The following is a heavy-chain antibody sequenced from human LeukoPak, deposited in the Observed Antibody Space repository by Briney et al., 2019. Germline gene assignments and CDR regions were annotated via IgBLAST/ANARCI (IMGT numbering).Heavy chain of an antibody. Sequence: PSETLSLTCTVSGGSISSSSYYWGWIRQSPGKGLEWIGSIYYRETTYYKPSLKSRATISVDTSKNQFALKLSSVTVADTAVYYCARQVSGYSSSDWFDPWGQGTLVTVSS. CDR3: ARQVSGYSSSDWFDP. D-gene: IGHD2-15*01. CDR2: IYYRETT. V-gene: IGHV4-39*01. CDR1: GGSISSSSYY. J-gene: IGHJ5*02.